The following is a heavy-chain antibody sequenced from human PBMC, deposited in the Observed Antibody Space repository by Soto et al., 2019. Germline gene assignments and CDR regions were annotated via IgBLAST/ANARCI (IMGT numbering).Heavy chain of an antibody. CDR2: ISAYNGNT. D-gene: IGHD3-9*01. V-gene: IGHV1-18*01. J-gene: IGHJ4*02. CDR3: ARAGPYYDILTGYYNFDY. CDR1: GYTFTSYG. Sequence: GASVKVSCKASGYTFTSYGISWVRQAPGQGLEWMGWISAYNGNTNYAQKLQGRVTMTTDTSTSTAYMELRSLRSDDTAVYYCARAGPYYDILTGYYNFDYWGQGTLVTVSS.